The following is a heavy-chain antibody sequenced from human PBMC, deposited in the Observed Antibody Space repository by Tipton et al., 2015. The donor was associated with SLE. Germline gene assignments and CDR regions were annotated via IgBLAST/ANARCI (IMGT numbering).Heavy chain of an antibody. CDR3: ARLPDYFDH. CDR2: ISYSGSA. Sequence: TLSLTCTVSDGSVSSHYWSWIRQPPGKRLDWIGFISYSGSADYSPSLKSRVSISIDTSKNQFSLKLRSVTAADTAVYYCARLPDYFDHWGQGALVTVSS. J-gene: IGHJ4*02. V-gene: IGHV4-59*02. CDR1: DGSVSSHY.